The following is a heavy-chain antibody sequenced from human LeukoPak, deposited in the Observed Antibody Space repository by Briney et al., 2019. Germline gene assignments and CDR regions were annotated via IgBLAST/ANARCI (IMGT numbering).Heavy chain of an antibody. CDR1: GGSISSYY. CDR3: ARGYKFDP. J-gene: IGHJ5*02. V-gene: IGHV4-59*01. Sequence: KPSETLSLTCTVSGGSISSYYWNWIRQPPGKGLEWIGYIYYTGSTNYNPSLKSRVTISVDTSKNQFSLKLSSVTTADTAVYYCARGYKFDPWGQGTLVTVSS. CDR2: IYYTGST. D-gene: IGHD1-1*01.